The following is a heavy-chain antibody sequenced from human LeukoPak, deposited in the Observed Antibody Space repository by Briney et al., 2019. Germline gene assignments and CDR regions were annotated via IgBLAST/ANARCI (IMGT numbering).Heavy chain of an antibody. J-gene: IGHJ6*02. CDR3: ARRNQDIVVVPAAMPLGYYYYGMDV. D-gene: IGHD2-2*01. Sequence: GASVKVSCKASGYTFTSYAISWVRQAPGQGLEWMGGIIPIFGTANYVQKFQGRVTITADESTSTAYTELSSLRSEDTAVYYCARRNQDIVVVPAAMPLGYYYYGMDVWGQGTTVIVSS. CDR1: GYTFTSYA. CDR2: IIPIFGTA. V-gene: IGHV1-69*13.